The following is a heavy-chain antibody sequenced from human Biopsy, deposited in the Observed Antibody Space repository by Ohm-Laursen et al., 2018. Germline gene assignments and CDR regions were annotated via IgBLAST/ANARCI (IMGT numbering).Heavy chain of an antibody. Sequence: TLSLTCAVSGYSVTNDYYWGWIRQPPGKGLEWIGNIYYDGITYYNPSLKSRVAISVDTSKNQFSLKVRSVTAADTAVYYCVRGVDYYDPYHYYALDVWGQGTTVTVSS. V-gene: IGHV4-38-2*01. CDR3: VRGVDYYDPYHYYALDV. CDR1: GYSVTNDYY. CDR2: IYYDGIT. D-gene: IGHD3-22*01. J-gene: IGHJ6*02.